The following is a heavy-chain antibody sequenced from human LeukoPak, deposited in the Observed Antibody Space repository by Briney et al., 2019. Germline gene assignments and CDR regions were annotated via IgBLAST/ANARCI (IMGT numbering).Heavy chain of an antibody. J-gene: IGHJ3*02. D-gene: IGHD2-2*01. Sequence: ASVKVSCKASGYTFTNNFMHWVRQAPGQGLEWMGWISAYNGNTNYAQKLQGRVTMTTDTSTSTAYMELRSLRSDDTAVYYCARVYCSSTSCANYYDIWGQGTMVTVSS. CDR3: ARVYCSSTSCANYYDI. V-gene: IGHV1-18*04. CDR1: GYTFTNNF. CDR2: ISAYNGNT.